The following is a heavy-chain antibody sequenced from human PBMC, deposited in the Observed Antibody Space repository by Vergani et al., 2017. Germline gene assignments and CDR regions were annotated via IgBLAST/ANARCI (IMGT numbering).Heavy chain of an antibody. CDR3: ARSRQQLVRGYNWFDP. CDR1: GYSISSGYY. Sequence: QVQLQESGPGLVKPSETLSLTCAVSGYSISSGYYWGWIRQPPGKGLEWIGSIYHSGSTYYNPSLKSRVTISVDTSKNQFSLKLSSVPAAATAVYYCARSRQQLVRGYNWFDPWGQGTLVTVSS. V-gene: IGHV4-38-2*01. J-gene: IGHJ5*02. CDR2: IYHSGST. D-gene: IGHD6-13*01.